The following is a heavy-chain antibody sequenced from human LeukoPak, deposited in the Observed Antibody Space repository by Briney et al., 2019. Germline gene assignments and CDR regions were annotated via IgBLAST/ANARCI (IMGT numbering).Heavy chain of an antibody. CDR3: ATLMVRGVIRLNWFDP. CDR2: FDPEDGET. V-gene: IGHV1-24*01. D-gene: IGHD3-10*01. CDR1: GYTLTELS. J-gene: IGHJ5*02. Sequence: ASVKVSCKVSGYTLTELSMHWVRQAPGKGLEWMGGFDPEDGETIYAQKFQGRVTMTEDTSTDTAYMELSSLRPEDTAVYYCATLMVRGVIRLNWFDPWGQGTLVTVSS.